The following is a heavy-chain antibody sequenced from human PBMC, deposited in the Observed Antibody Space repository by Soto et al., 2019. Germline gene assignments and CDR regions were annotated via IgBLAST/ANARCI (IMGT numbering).Heavy chain of an antibody. V-gene: IGHV3-48*03. CDR2: ISRGATTT. J-gene: IGHJ4*02. CDR1: GLTFSSFE. D-gene: IGHD3-9*01. Sequence: GGSLRLSCAVSGLTFSSFEMDWVRQAAGKGPEWISYISRGATTTYYADSVRGRFTISRDDAENSVFLQMDSLRVEDTAIYFCATRSTDYYFYWGQGTLVTVSS. CDR3: ATRSTDYYFY.